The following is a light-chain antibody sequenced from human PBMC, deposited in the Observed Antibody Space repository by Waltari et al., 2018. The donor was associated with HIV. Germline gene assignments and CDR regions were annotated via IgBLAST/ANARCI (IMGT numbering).Light chain of an antibody. CDR1: QSICVW. Sequence: DIQMTQSPSTLSASVGDTVTITCRASQSICVWLAWYQQKPGKAPKFLISKASSVESGVPSRFSGSGAATEFTLTISSLQPDYCATYFCQEYTTYLGTFGQGTKVEIK. V-gene: IGKV1-5*03. J-gene: IGKJ1*01. CDR3: QEYTTYLGT. CDR2: KAS.